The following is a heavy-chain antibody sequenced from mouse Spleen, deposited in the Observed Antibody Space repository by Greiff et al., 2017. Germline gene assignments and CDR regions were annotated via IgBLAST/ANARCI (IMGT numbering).Heavy chain of an antibody. CDR2: ISSGGSYT. Sequence: EVKLMESGGGLVKPGGSLKLSCAASGFTFSSYGMSWVRQTPDKRLEWVATISSGGSYTYYPDSVKGRFTISRDNAKNTLYLQMSSLKSEDTAMYYCARHEGAMDYWGQGTSVTVSS. CDR1: GFTFSSYG. CDR3: ARHEGAMDY. J-gene: IGHJ4*01. V-gene: IGHV5-6*03.